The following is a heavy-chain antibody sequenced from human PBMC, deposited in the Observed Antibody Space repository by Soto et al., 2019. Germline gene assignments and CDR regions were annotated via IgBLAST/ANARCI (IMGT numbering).Heavy chain of an antibody. CDR2: ISYDGSNK. CDR3: AKDLYDYIWGSYRYWGPFDY. J-gene: IGHJ4*02. D-gene: IGHD3-16*02. CDR1: GFTFSSYS. V-gene: IGHV3-30*18. Sequence: QVQLVESGGGVVQPGRSLRLSCAASGFTFSSYSMHWVRQAPGKGLEWVAVISYDGSNKYYADSVKGRFTISRDNSKNTLYLQMNSLRAEDTDVYYSAKDLYDYIWGSYRYWGPFDYWGQGTLVTVS.